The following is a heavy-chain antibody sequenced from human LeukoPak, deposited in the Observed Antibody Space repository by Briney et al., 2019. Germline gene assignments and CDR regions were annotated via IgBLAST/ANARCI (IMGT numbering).Heavy chain of an antibody. D-gene: IGHD3-10*01. CDR1: GFTVSSYA. CDR3: AKVISPDY. CDR2: ISGSAGST. V-gene: IGHV3-23*01. J-gene: IGHJ4*02. Sequence: GGSLRLSCAASGFTVSSYAMSWVRHPPGKGPEWVSSISGSAGSTYYADSVKGRFTISRDNSKNTLYLQMNSLRAEDTAVYYCAKVISPDYWGQGTLVTVSS.